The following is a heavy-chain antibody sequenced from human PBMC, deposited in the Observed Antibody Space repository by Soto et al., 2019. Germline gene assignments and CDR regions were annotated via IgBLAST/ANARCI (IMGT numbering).Heavy chain of an antibody. CDR1: GGSISSSSYY. V-gene: IGHV4-39*01. Sequence: SDTLSLTCTVSGGSISSSSYYWGWIRQPPGKGLEWIGSIYYSGSTYYNPSLKSRVTISVDTSKNQFSLKLSSVTAADTAVYYCARHSSSGDYVLDYWAQGTPVTVSS. CDR3: ARHSSSGDYVLDY. J-gene: IGHJ4*02. CDR2: IYYSGST. D-gene: IGHD4-17*01.